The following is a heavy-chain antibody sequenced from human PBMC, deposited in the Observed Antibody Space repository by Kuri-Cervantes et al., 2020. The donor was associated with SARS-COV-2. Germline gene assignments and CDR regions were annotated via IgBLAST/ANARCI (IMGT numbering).Heavy chain of an antibody. D-gene: IGHD3-3*01. Sequence: GESLKISCAASGFTFSDYYMSWIRQAPGKGLEWVSYISSSGSAMYYAESVKGRFTISRDNAKNSLYLQMNSLRAEDTAVYYCARADFWSGLFDSWGQGTLVTVSS. CDR2: ISSSGSAM. CDR3: ARADFWSGLFDS. CDR1: GFTFSDYY. V-gene: IGHV3-11*04. J-gene: IGHJ4*02.